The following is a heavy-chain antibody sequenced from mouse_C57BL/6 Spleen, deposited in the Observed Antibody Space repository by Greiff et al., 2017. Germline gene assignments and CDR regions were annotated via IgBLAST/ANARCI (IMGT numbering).Heavy chain of an antibody. V-gene: IGHV1-81*01. Sequence: QVQLQQSGAELARPGASVKLSCKASGYTFTSYGISWVKQRTGQGLEWIGEIYPRSGNTYYNEKFKGKATLTADKSSSTAYIELRSLTSEDSAVYFCARSEVDYYAMDYWGQGTSVTVSS. CDR2: IYPRSGNT. CDR3: ARSEVDYYAMDY. J-gene: IGHJ4*01. CDR1: GYTFTSYG.